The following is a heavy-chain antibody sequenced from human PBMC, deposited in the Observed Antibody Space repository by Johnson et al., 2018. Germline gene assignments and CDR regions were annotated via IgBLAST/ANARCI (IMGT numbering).Heavy chain of an antibody. CDR2: INDSGGRT. D-gene: IGHD4-17*01. CDR3: AKDGTPYGDYGFAY. Sequence: EVQLVETGGGLVQPGGSLRLSCAASGFTFSSYAMSWVRQAPGKGLEWVSAINDSGGRTYYADSVKGRFTISRDNSKHTLYLQMNSRRAEDTAKYYCAKDGTPYGDYGFAYWGQGTLVTVSS. CDR1: GFTFSSYA. J-gene: IGHJ4*02. V-gene: IGHV3-23*04.